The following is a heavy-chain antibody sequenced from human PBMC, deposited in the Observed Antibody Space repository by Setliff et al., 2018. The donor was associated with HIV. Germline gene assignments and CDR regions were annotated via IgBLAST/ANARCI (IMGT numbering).Heavy chain of an antibody. J-gene: IGHJ3*02. V-gene: IGHV3-21*01. CDR2: ISSSSSYI. CDR3: ARDTPLRTDAFDI. Sequence: PGGSLRLSCAASGFTFSSYSMNWVRQAPGKGLEWVSSISSSSSYIYYADSVKGRFTIFRDNAKNSLYLQMNSLRAEDTAVYYCARDTPLRTDAFDIWGQGTMVTVSS. CDR1: GFTFSSYS. D-gene: IGHD4-17*01.